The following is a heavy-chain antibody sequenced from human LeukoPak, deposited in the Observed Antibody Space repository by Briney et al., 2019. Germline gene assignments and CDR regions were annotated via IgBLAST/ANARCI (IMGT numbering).Heavy chain of an antibody. V-gene: IGHV1-3*03. CDR3: ARSPVEQWLVSYYFDY. Sequence: GASVKVSCKASGYTFTSYAMHWVRQAPGQRLEWMGWINAGNGNTKYSQEFQGRVTITRDTSASTAYMELSSLRSEDMAVYYCARSPVEQWLVSYYFDYWGQGTLVTVSS. D-gene: IGHD6-19*01. CDR1: GYTFTSYA. J-gene: IGHJ4*02. CDR2: INAGNGNT.